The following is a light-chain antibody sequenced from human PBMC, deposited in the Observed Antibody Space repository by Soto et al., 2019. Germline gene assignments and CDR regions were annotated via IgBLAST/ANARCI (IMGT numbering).Light chain of an antibody. J-gene: IGKJ5*01. CDR1: QSVGSSY. V-gene: IGKV3D-15*01. Sequence: IVMTQSPATLSVSPGERATLSCRAIQSVGSSYLAWYQQKPGQAPRLLIYGASSRATGIPDRFSGSGSGTDFTLTISSLQSEDFAVYYCQQYNTWRSISFGQGTRLEI. CDR3: QQYNTWRSIS. CDR2: GAS.